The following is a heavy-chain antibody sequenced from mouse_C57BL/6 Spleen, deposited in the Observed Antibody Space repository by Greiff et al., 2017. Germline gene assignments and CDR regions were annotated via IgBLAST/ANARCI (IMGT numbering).Heavy chain of an antibody. CDR3: ARHDGYYSGY. J-gene: IGHJ2*01. CDR1: GFTFSSYG. D-gene: IGHD2-3*01. Sequence: EVKLMESGGDLVKPGGSLKLSCAASGFTFSSYGMSWVRQTPDKRLEWVATISSGGSYTYYPDSVKGRFTISRDNAKNTLYLQMSSLKSEDTAMYYCARHDGYYSGYWGQGTTLTGSS. V-gene: IGHV5-6*01. CDR2: ISSGGSYT.